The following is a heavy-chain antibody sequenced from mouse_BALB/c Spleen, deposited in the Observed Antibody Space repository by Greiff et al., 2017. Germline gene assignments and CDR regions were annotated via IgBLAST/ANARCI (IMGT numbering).Heavy chain of an antibody. CDR3: ARPFITTATLAMDY. CDR1: GFNIKDTY. CDR2: IDPANGNT. Sequence: VQLQQSGAELVKPGASVKLSCTASGFNIKDTYMHWVKQRPEQGLEWIGRIDPANGNTKYDPKFQGKATITADTSSNTAYLQLSSLTSEDTAVYYCARPFITTATLAMDYWGQGTSVTVSS. D-gene: IGHD1-2*01. J-gene: IGHJ4*01. V-gene: IGHV14-3*02.